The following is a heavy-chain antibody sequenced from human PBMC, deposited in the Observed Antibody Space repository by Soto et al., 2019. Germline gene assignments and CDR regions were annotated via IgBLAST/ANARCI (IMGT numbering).Heavy chain of an antibody. J-gene: IGHJ6*02. CDR2: IFHSGTF. V-gene: IGHV4-4*02. CDR3: VRSGPAATWAYNGMDV. Sequence: QVRLKESGPGLVKPSGTLSLTCAVSGGSVESSSCWSWVRQAPGKGLEWIGEIFHSGTFNYNPSLASRVSVSVDKSTHQFSMNLISVTAADTAVYYCVRSGPAATWAYNGMDVWGPGTMVTVSS. D-gene: IGHD2-15*01. CDR1: GGSVESSSC.